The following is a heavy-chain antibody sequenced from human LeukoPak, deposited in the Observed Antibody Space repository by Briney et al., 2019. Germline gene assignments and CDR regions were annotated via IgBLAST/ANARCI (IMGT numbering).Heavy chain of an antibody. CDR2: MNPNSGNT. V-gene: IGHV1-8*01. J-gene: IGHJ6*02. CDR3: ASTIAAASNYYGMDV. CDR1: GYTFTSYD. Sequence: ASVEVSCKASGYTFTSYDINWVRQATGQGLEWMGWMNPNSGNTGYAQKFQGRVTMTRNTSISTAYMELSSLRSEDTAVYYCASTIAAASNYYGMDVWGQGTTVTVSS. D-gene: IGHD6-13*01.